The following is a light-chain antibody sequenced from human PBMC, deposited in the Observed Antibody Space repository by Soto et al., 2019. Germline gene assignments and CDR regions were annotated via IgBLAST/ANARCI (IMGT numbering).Light chain of an antibody. V-gene: IGKV3D-20*01. J-gene: IGKJ1*01. CDR3: QQYGSSPQT. CDR2: DAS. Sequence: EIVLTQSPATLSLSPRERATLSCGASQSISSSYLAWYQQKPGLAPRLLIYDASIRATGIPDRFSGSGSGTDFTLTISRLEPGDFAVYYCQQYGSSPQTFGQGTKVEIK. CDR1: QSISSSY.